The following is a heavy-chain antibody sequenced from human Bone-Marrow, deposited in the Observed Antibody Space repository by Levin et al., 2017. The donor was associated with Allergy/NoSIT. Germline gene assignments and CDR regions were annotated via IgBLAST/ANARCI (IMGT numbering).Heavy chain of an antibody. J-gene: IGHJ5*02. V-gene: IGHV4-61*01. Sequence: SETLSLTCTVSGGSVSSGSYYWSWIRQPPGKGLEWIGYIYYSGSTNYNPSLKSRVTISVDTSKNQFSLKLSSVTAADTAVYYCARVFKYYYDSSGIKFDPWGQGTLVTVSS. CDR3: ARVFKYYYDSSGIKFDP. D-gene: IGHD3-22*01. CDR1: GGSVSSGSYY. CDR2: IYYSGST.